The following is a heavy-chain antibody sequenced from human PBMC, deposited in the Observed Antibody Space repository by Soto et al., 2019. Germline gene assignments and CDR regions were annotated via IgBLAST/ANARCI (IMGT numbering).Heavy chain of an antibody. D-gene: IGHD1-26*01. J-gene: IGHJ5*02. CDR3: ARDRFAIRAFDP. V-gene: IGHV4-59*01. Sequence: SETLSLTCTVSGGSISSYYWSWIRQPPGKGLEWIGYIYYSGSTNYNPSLKSRVTISVDTSKNQFSLKLSSVTAADTAVYYCARDRFAIRAFDPWGQGTLVTVSS. CDR1: GGSISSYY. CDR2: IYYSGST.